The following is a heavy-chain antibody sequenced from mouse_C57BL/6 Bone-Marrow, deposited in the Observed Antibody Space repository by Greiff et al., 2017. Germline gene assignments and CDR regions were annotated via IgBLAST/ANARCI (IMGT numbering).Heavy chain of an antibody. CDR3: TRVYYYGSSPHWYFDV. J-gene: IGHJ1*03. V-gene: IGHV5-9-1*02. Sequence: EVMLVESGEGLVKPGGSLKLSCAASGFTFSSYAMSWVRQTPEKRLEWVAYISSGGDYIYYADTVKGRFTISRDNARNTLYLQMSSLKSEDTAMYYCTRVYYYGSSPHWYFDVWGTGTTVTVSS. CDR2: ISSGGDYI. D-gene: IGHD1-1*01. CDR1: GFTFSSYA.